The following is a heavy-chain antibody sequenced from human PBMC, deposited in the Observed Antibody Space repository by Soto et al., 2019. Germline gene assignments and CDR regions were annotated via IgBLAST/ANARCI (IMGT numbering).Heavy chain of an antibody. CDR3: ARGGYCSDGLCYRAVDY. CDR1: GCTFSSST. V-gene: IGHV1-69*13. J-gene: IGHJ4*02. D-gene: IGHD2-8*01. Sequence: SVKVSCKASGCTFSSSTISWVRQAPGQGLEWMGVIIPIFDTTNYAQKFQGRLTITADDSTRTAYMELSSLRSEDTAMYFCARGGYCSDGLCYRAVDYWGQGTRVTVSS. CDR2: IIPIFDTT.